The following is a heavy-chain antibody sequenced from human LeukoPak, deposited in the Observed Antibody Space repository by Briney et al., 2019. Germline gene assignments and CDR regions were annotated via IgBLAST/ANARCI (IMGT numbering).Heavy chain of an antibody. Sequence: SETLSLTCTVSGGSISSYYWSWVRQPPGKGLEWIGYIYYSGSTNYNPSLKSRVTISVDTSRNQFSLKLSSVTAADTAVYYCARAYSSSWYFDYWGQGTLVTVSS. CDR2: IYYSGST. V-gene: IGHV4-59*08. CDR3: ARAYSSSWYFDY. J-gene: IGHJ4*02. CDR1: GGSISSYY. D-gene: IGHD6-13*01.